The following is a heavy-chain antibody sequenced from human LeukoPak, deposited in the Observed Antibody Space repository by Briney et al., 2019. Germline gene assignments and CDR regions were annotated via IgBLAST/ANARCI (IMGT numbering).Heavy chain of an antibody. D-gene: IGHD4-23*01. J-gene: IGHJ3*01. CDR3: ARDMSTRVTPISYAFDV. Sequence: ASVKVSCKASGYTFTGYYMHWVRQAPGQGLEWMGWINPNSGGTNYAQKFQGRVTMTRDTSISTAYMELSRLRSDDTAVYYCARDMSTRVTPISYAFDVWGQGTMVTVSS. CDR2: INPNSGGT. CDR1: GYTFTGYY. V-gene: IGHV1-2*02.